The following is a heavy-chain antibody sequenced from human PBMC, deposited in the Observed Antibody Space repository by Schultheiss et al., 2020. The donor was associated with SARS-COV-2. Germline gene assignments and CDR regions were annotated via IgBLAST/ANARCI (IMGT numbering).Heavy chain of an antibody. Sequence: GGSLRLSCAASGFTVSSNYMSWVRQAPGKGLEWVSSISSSSSSIYYADSVKGRFTISRDNAKNSLYLQMNSLRAEDTAVYYCASTVDPIVVVPTATWGYWGQGTLVTVSS. CDR3: ASTVDPIVVVPTATWGY. CDR1: GFTVSSNY. V-gene: IGHV3-21*01. J-gene: IGHJ4*02. CDR2: ISSSSSSI. D-gene: IGHD2-2*01.